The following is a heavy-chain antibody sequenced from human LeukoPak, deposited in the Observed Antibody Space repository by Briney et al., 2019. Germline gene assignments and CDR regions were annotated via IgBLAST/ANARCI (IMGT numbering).Heavy chain of an antibody. CDR3: ARTPLAMVNPYYFDY. CDR2: IYYSGSN. Sequence: SETLSLTCTVSGGSISSSSYFWGWIRQPPGKGLEWIWSIYYSGSNYYNTSLKSRVTISVDTSKNQFSLKLSSVTAADTAVYYCARTPLAMVNPYYFDYWGQGTLVTVSS. CDR1: GGSISSSSYF. D-gene: IGHD5-18*01. V-gene: IGHV4-39*01. J-gene: IGHJ4*02.